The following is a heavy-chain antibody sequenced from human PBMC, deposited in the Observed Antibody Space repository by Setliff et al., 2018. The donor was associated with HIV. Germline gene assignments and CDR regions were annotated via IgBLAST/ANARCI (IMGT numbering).Heavy chain of an antibody. CDR1: GDPISTYY. V-gene: IGHV4-59*08. CDR2: VYYSGSS. Sequence: PSETLSLTCTVSGDPISTYYWSWIRKPPGKGLEWIGYVYYSGSSNHNPSLKSRVTISVDTSTNQFSLRLSSVTAADTAVYYCARLEYYYYMDVWGNGTTVTVSS. CDR3: ARLEYYYYMDV. J-gene: IGHJ6*03.